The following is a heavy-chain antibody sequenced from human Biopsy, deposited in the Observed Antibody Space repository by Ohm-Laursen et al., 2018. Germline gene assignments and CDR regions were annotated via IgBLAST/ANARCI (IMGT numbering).Heavy chain of an antibody. CDR1: GYSFTKYY. CDR3: ARDETGSSVFGPYYYGMDV. CDR2: INPTGGTP. Sequence: ASVKVSCKVSGYSFTKYYINCVRQAPGQGLEWMGIINPTGGTPSYAEKFQGRVTLTRDTSTGTVYLELNSLIYEDTALHYCARDETGSSVFGPYYYGMDVWGQGTTVTVSS. J-gene: IGHJ6*02. D-gene: IGHD3-9*01. V-gene: IGHV1-46*01.